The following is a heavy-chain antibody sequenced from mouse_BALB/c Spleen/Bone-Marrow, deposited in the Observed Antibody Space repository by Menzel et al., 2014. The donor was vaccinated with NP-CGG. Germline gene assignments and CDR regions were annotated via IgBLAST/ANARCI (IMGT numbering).Heavy chain of an antibody. D-gene: IGHD1-1*01. CDR3: ARDSRSTVSHFDY. CDR2: IRNKANGYTT. V-gene: IGHV7-3*02. J-gene: IGHJ2*01. Sequence: EVKVVESGGGLVQPGGSLRLSCATSEFTFTDYYMNWVRQPPGKALEWLGFIRNKANGYTTEYSASVKGRFTISRDNSQSILYLQMNTLRAEDSATYYCARDSRSTVSHFDYWGQGTTLTVSS. CDR1: EFTFTDYY.